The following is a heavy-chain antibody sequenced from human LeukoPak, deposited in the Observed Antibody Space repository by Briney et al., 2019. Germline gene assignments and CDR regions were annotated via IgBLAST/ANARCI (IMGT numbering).Heavy chain of an antibody. Sequence: SVKDSCKASGGTFSSYTISWVRQATGQGLEWMGRIIPILGIANYAQKFQGRVTITADKSTSTAYMELSSLRSEDTAVYYCARSRFLEWLLPNDAFDIWGQGTMVTVSS. J-gene: IGHJ3*02. CDR3: ARSRFLEWLLPNDAFDI. CDR2: IIPILGIA. V-gene: IGHV1-69*02. CDR1: GGTFSSYT. D-gene: IGHD3-3*01.